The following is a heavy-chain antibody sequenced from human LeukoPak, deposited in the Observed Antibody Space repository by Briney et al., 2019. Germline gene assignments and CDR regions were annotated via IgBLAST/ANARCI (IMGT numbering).Heavy chain of an antibody. CDR3: ARAYSSGWYPAGFDY. Sequence: SETLSLTCTVSGGSISSSSYYWGWIRQPPGKGLEWIGYIYYSGSTNYNPSLKSRVTISVDTSKNQFSLKLSSVTAADTAVYYCARAYSSGWYPAGFDYWGQGTLVTVSS. CDR1: GGSISSSSYY. J-gene: IGHJ4*02. V-gene: IGHV4-61*05. D-gene: IGHD6-19*01. CDR2: IYYSGST.